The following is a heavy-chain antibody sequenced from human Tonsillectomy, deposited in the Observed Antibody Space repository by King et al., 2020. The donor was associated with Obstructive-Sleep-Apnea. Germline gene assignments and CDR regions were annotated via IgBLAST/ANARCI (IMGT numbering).Heavy chain of an antibody. CDR2: ISYDGSKT. Sequence: VQLVESGGGVVQPGRSLRLSCAASGFTFSSYGMHWGRQAPGKGLEWVAAISYDGSKTPYVDSVKGRFSISRDNSKNTLSLQMNSLRAEDTAVYYCAKDFNDYGSGSLMYYFEYWGQGTLVTVSS. CDR3: AKDFNDYGSGSLMYYFEY. CDR1: GFTFSSYG. V-gene: IGHV3-30*18. D-gene: IGHD3-10*01. J-gene: IGHJ4*02.